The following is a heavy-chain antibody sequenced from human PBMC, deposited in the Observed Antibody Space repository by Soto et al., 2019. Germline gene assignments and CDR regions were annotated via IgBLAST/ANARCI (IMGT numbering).Heavy chain of an antibody. D-gene: IGHD3-22*01. CDR1: GGTFSSYA. Sequence: QVQLVQSGAEVKKPGSSVKVSCKASGGTFSSYAISWVRQAPGQGLEWMGGIIPIFGTANYAQKFQGRVTITADESTSTAYMELSSLRSEDTAVYYCASKYYYDSSGYYSPKYYYYGMDVRGQGTTVTVSS. V-gene: IGHV1-69*01. J-gene: IGHJ6*02. CDR2: IIPIFGTA. CDR3: ASKYYYDSSGYYSPKYYYYGMDV.